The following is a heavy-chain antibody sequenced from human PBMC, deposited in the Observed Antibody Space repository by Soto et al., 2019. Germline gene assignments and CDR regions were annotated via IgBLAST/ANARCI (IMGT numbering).Heavy chain of an antibody. CDR3: SRSIDTSGYYFSNC. Sequence: PSETLSLTCTVSGGSISSYYWSWIRQSPGKGLEWIGYIQYTGSTNYNPSLKSRVTISVDTSRNQLSLKLSSVTAADTAVYYCSRSIDTSGYYFSNCWGQGTLVTVS. CDR2: IQYTGST. CDR1: GGSISSYY. V-gene: IGHV4-59*01. D-gene: IGHD3-22*01. J-gene: IGHJ4*02.